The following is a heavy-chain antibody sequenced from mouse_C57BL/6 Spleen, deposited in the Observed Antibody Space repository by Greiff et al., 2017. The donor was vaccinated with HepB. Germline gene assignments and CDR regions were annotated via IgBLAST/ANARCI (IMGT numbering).Heavy chain of an antibody. CDR2: INPNYGTT. CDR1: GYSFTDYN. D-gene: IGHD1-1*01. Sequence: VQLHQSGPELVKPGASVKISCKASGYSFTDYNMNWVKQSNGKSLEWIGVINPNYGTTSYNQKFKGKATLTVDQSSSTAYMQLNSLTSEDSAVYYCARSGAITTVVATRAMDYWGQGTSVTVSS. J-gene: IGHJ4*01. CDR3: ARSGAITTVVATRAMDY. V-gene: IGHV1-39*01.